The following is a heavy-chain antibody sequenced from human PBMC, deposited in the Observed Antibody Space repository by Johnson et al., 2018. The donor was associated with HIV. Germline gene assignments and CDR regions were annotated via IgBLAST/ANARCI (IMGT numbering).Heavy chain of an antibody. Sequence: VQLVESGGGLVQPGRSLRLSCAASGFTFDDYAMHWVRQAPGKGLEWVSGISWNSGSIGYADSVKGRFTISRDNAKNSLYLQMNSLRAEDTAVYYCARAPPGWELPEIWGQGTMVTVSS. CDR1: GFTFDDYA. V-gene: IGHV3-9*01. CDR3: ARAPPGWELPEI. J-gene: IGHJ3*02. D-gene: IGHD1-26*01. CDR2: ISWNSGSI.